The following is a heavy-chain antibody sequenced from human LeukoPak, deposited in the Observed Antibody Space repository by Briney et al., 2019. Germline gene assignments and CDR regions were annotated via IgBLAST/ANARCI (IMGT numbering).Heavy chain of an antibody. V-gene: IGHV3-21*01. CDR2: ISTSSGYI. CDR3: ARALCSSTSCYPRPLDY. CDR1: GFTFSSYS. Sequence: GGSLRLSCAASGFTFSSYSMNWVRQAPGKGLEWVSSISTSSGYIYYADSVKGRFTISRDSAKNSLYLQMNSLRAEDTAVYYCARALCSSTSCYPRPLDYWGQGTLVTVSS. J-gene: IGHJ4*02. D-gene: IGHD2-2*01.